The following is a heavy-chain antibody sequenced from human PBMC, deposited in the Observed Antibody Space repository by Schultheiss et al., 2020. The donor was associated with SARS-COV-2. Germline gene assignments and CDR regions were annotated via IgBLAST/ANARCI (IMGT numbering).Heavy chain of an antibody. J-gene: IGHJ6*02. Sequence: SETLSLTCTVSGGSISSYYWSWIRQPPGKGLEWIGYIYYSGSTNYNPSLKSRVTISVDTSKNQFSLKLSSVTAADTAVYYCARSPYSSSWLDVWGQGTTVTVSS. CDR2: IYYSGST. CDR1: GGSISSYY. D-gene: IGHD6-13*01. CDR3: ARSPYSSSWLDV. V-gene: IGHV4-59*01.